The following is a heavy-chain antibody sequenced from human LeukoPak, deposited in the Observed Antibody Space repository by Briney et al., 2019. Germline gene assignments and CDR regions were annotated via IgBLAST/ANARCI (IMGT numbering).Heavy chain of an antibody. D-gene: IGHD3-22*01. CDR1: GFTFSSYA. J-gene: IGHJ4*02. CDR3: AKGPQNYYYDSSGLSGY. V-gene: IGHV3-23*01. Sequence: PGGSLRLSCAASGFTFSSYAMSWVRQAPGKGLEWVSAISGSGGSTYYADSVKGRFTTSRDNSKNTLYLQMNSLRAEDTAVYYCAKGPQNYYYDSSGLSGYWGQGTLVTVS. CDR2: ISGSGGST.